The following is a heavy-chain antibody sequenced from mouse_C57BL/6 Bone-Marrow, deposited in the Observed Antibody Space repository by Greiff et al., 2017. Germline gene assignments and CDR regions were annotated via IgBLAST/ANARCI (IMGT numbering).Heavy chain of an antibody. D-gene: IGHD1-1*01. V-gene: IGHV1-55*01. CDR1: GYTFTSYW. J-gene: IGHJ3*01. Sequence: QVQLQQPGAELVKPGASVKMSCKASGYTFTSYWITWVKQRPGQGLEWIGDIYPGSGSTNYNEKFKSKATLTVDTSSSTAYMQLSSLTSEDSAVYYCARFYYDSSYGFAYWGQGTLVTVSA. CDR2: IYPGSGST. CDR3: ARFYYDSSYGFAY.